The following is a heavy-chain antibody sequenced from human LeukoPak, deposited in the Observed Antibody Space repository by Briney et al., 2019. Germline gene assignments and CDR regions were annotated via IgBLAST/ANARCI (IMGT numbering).Heavy chain of an antibody. CDR3: ARDPGGDDWLLRYYFDY. D-gene: IGHD3-9*01. V-gene: IGHV3-30*04. CDR1: GFTFSSYA. CDR2: ISYDGSNK. Sequence: GGSLRLSCAASGFTFSSYAMHWVRQAPGKGLEWVAVISYDGSNKYYADSVKGRFTISRDNSKDTLYLQMNSLRAEDTAVYYCARDPGGDDWLLRYYFDYWGQGTLVTVSS. J-gene: IGHJ4*02.